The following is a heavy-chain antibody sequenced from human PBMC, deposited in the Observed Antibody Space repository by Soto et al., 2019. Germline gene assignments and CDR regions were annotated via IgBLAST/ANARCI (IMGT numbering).Heavy chain of an antibody. V-gene: IGHV3-53*01. D-gene: IGHD6-6*01. CDR3: GTSSRKDYHFAMGV. CDR2: IYSGGST. CDR1: ELSVSSSD. Sequence: PGSCSTLFSAAYELSVSSSDMSWVRQVPGGGLEWVSVIYSGGSTHDADYVKGRFSVSRDTSKNTVDLQMNSLRVDDTAVYYCGTSSRKDYHFAMGVGG. J-gene: IGHJ6*02.